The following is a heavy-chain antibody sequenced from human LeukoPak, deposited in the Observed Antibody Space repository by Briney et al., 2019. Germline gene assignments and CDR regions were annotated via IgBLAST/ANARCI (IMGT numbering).Heavy chain of an antibody. J-gene: IGHJ4*02. D-gene: IGHD3-10*01. CDR1: GFTVSSNY. CDR2: IYSGGST. V-gene: IGHV3-53*01. Sequence: GGSLRLSCAASGFTVSSNYMSWVRQAPGKGLEWVSVIYSGGSTHYADSVRGRFTISRDNSKNTFYLQMNSLRAEDTAVYYCSTDGPPVKWFGESLFDSWGQGTLVTVSS. CDR3: STDGPPVKWFGESLFDS.